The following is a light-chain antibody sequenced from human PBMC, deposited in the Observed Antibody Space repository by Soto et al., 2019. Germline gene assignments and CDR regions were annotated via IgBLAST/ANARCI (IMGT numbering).Light chain of an antibody. J-gene: IGLJ1*01. Sequence: QAVVTQPPSVSGAPGQRVTISCTGSSSNIGAGYDVHWYQQLPGTAPKLLIYGNSNRPSEVPDRFSGSKSGTSASLAITGLQAEDEADYYCQSYDSSLSGLYVFGTGTKVTVL. CDR3: QSYDSSLSGLYV. CDR2: GNS. CDR1: SSNIGAGYD. V-gene: IGLV1-40*01.